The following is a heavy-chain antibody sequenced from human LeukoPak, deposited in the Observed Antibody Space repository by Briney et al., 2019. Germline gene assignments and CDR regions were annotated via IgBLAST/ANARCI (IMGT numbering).Heavy chain of an antibody. V-gene: IGHV4-4*02. CDR2: IYHSGST. CDR1: GGSISSSNW. Sequence: PSETLSLTCAVSGGSISSSNWWSWVRQPPGKGLEWIGEIYHSGSTNYNPSLKSRVTISVDKSKNQFSLKLSSVTAADTAVYYCARDDYYDSSGYYQNAFDIWGQGTMVTVSS. J-gene: IGHJ3*02. D-gene: IGHD3-22*01. CDR3: ARDDYYDSSGYYQNAFDI.